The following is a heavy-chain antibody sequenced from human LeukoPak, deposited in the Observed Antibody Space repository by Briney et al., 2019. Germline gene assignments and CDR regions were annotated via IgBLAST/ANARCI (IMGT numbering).Heavy chain of an antibody. CDR3: ASIAEVVKDY. Sequence: PGGSLRLSRAASGFAVSSNYMSSVRQAPGKGLEWVSVIYSGGSTYYADSVKGRFTISRDNSKNTLYLQMNSLRAEDTAVYYCASIAEVVKDYWGQGTLVTVSS. CDR1: GFAVSSNY. V-gene: IGHV3-53*01. J-gene: IGHJ4*02. D-gene: IGHD3-22*01. CDR2: IYSGGST.